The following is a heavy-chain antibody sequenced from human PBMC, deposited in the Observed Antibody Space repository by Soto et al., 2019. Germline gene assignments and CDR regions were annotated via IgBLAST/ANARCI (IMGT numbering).Heavy chain of an antibody. Sequence: DVQLVESGGVVVQPGGSLRLSCAASGFTFEDYSMHWVRQAPGKGLEWVSLITWDGGSTYYADSVKGRFTISRDNTNNFLYLQMNSLRTEDTALYYCAKDLRFSNFWGQGTMVTVSS. CDR2: ITWDGGST. CDR1: GFTFEDYS. CDR3: AKDLRFSNF. J-gene: IGHJ3*01. V-gene: IGHV3-43*01. D-gene: IGHD3-3*01.